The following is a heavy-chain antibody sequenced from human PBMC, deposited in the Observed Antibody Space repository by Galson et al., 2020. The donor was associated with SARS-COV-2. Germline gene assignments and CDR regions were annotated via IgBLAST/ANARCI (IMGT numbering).Heavy chain of an antibody. V-gene: IGHV2-5*02. CDR1: GFSLSTSGVG. CDR2: IYWDDDK. D-gene: IGHD6-13*01. Sequence: SGPTLVKPTQTLTLTCTFSGFSLSTSGVGVGWIRQPPGKVLEWLALIYWDDDKRYSPSLKSRLTITKDTSKNQVVLTMTNMDPVDTATYYCAHRRPIAAAGNWFDPWGQGTLVTGSS. J-gene: IGHJ5*02. CDR3: AHRRPIAAAGNWFDP.